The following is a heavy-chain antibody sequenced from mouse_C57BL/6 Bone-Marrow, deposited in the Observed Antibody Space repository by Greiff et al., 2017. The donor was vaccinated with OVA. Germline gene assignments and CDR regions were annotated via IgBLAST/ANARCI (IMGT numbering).Heavy chain of an antibody. J-gene: IGHJ3*01. D-gene: IGHD2-5*01. CDR2: ISDGGSYT. V-gene: IGHV5-4*01. CDR3: AREGSNYIAY. Sequence: EVKLVESGGGLVKPGGSLKLSCAASGFTFSSYAMSWVRQTPEKRLEWVATISDGGSYTYYPDNVKGRFTISRDNAKNNLYLQMSHLKSEDTAMYYCAREGSNYIAYWGQGTLVTVSA. CDR1: GFTFSSYA.